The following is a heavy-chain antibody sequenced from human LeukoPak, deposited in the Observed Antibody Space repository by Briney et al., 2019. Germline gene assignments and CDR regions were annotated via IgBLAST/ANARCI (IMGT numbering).Heavy chain of an antibody. CDR2: ISSNGGST. J-gene: IGHJ4*02. V-gene: IGHV3-64D*06. D-gene: IGHD3-22*01. Sequence: GGSLRLSCSASGFTFSSYAMHWVRQAPGKGLEYVSAISSNGGSTYYADSVKGRFTISRDNSKNTLYLQMSSLGAEDTAVYYCVKALYYDSSGYVMDTDYWGQGTLVTVSS. CDR3: VKALYYDSSGYVMDTDY. CDR1: GFTFSSYA.